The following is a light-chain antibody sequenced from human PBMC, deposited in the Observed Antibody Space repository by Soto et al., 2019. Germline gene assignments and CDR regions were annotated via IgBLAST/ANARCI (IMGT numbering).Light chain of an antibody. CDR2: EVN. CDR3: TSYAGSNNFVV. V-gene: IGLV2-8*01. J-gene: IGLJ2*01. CDR1: SSDVGGYNY. Sequence: QSALTQPPSASGSPGQSVTISCTGTSSDVGGYNYVSWYQQHTGKAPKLMIYEVNKRPSGVPDRFSGSKSGNTASLTVSGLQAEDEADYYCTSYAGSNNFVVFGGGTKRTVL.